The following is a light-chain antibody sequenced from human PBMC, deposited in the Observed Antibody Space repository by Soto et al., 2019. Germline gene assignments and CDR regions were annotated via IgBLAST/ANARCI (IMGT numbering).Light chain of an antibody. CDR2: DVN. J-gene: IGLJ1*01. Sequence: ALAQPASVSGSFGQSITISCSGPNTDLGVYGYVSWYQHQPGKAPKLLIYDVNNRPSGISDRFSGSKSGDTASLTISGLQAEDEADYFCFSKISGFVYGFGTGTKVTVL. V-gene: IGLV2-14*01. CDR1: NTDLGVYGY. CDR3: FSKISGFVYG.